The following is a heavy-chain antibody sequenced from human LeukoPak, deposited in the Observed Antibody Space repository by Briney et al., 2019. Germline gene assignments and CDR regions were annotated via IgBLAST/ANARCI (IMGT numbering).Heavy chain of an antibody. D-gene: IGHD2-21*02. CDR3: AKGALAYCGGDCYSRAYFDC. CDR2: ISSSSNTI. J-gene: IGHJ4*02. Sequence: PGGSLKLSCAASGFTFSNYKMNWVRQAPGRGLEWVSHISSSSNTIDYADSVKGRFTISRDNSKNTLYLQMNSLRAEDTAVYYCAKGALAYCGGDCYSRAYFDCWGQGTLVTVSS. CDR1: GFTFSNYK. V-gene: IGHV3-48*01.